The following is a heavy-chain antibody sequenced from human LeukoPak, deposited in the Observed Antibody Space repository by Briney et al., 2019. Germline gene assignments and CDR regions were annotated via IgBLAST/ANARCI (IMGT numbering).Heavy chain of an antibody. CDR2: INSDGSSI. D-gene: IGHD6-6*01. V-gene: IGHV3-74*01. Sequence: GGPLRLSCAASGFTFSSYWMHWLRQAPGKGLVCVSRINSDGSSISYADSVKGRYTISRDNAKNTLYLQMNTLRAEDTAVYYCAREYSSSRLDYWGQGTLVTVSS. CDR1: GFTFSSYW. J-gene: IGHJ4*02. CDR3: AREYSSSRLDY.